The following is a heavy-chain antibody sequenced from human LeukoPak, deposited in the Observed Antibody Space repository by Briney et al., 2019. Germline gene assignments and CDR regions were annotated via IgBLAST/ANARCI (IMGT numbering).Heavy chain of an antibody. CDR2: VGGSGVKT. J-gene: IGHJ4*02. Sequence: GGSLRLSCAASGFTFSNYAIHWVRQAPGKGLEWVSIVGGSGVKTYYADSVKGRFTISRDNSKNTVYPQMNSLRAEDTAVYYCAKREDCSGTCTYDYWGQGTLVTVSS. CDR3: AKREDCSGTCTYDY. D-gene: IGHD2-2*01. V-gene: IGHV3-23*01. CDR1: GFTFSNYA.